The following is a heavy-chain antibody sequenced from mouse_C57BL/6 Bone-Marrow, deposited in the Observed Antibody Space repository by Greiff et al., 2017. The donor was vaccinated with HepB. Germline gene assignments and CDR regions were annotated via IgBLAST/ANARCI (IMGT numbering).Heavy chain of an antibody. Sequence: EVQGVESGGGLVQPGGSLKLSCAASGFTFSDYYMYWVRQTPEKRLEWVAYISNGGGSTYYPDTVKGLFTISRDNAKNTLYLQMSRLKSEDTAMYYCARNYGSSSWFAYWGQGTLVTVSA. CDR1: GFTFSDYY. V-gene: IGHV5-12*01. D-gene: IGHD1-1*01. CDR3: ARNYGSSSWFAY. CDR2: ISNGGGST. J-gene: IGHJ3*01.